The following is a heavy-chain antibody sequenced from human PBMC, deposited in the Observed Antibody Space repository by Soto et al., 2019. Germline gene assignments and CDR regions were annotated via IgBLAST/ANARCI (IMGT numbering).Heavy chain of an antibody. V-gene: IGHV3-30-3*01. Sequence: QVQLVESGGGVVQPGRSLRLSCAASGFTFSSYAMHWVRQAPGKGLEWVAVISYDGSDKYYADSVKGRFTISRDNSKNPLYQQRNSQRDEDTAVYYCARYIVVVTATYAFDNWGQGTMVTVSS. CDR1: GFTFSSYA. CDR3: ARYIVVVTATYAFDN. D-gene: IGHD2-21*02. CDR2: ISYDGSDK. J-gene: IGHJ3*02.